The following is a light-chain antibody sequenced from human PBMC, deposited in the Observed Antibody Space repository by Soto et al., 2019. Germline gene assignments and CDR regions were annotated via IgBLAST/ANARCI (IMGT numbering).Light chain of an antibody. Sequence: EIVLTQSPGTLSLSPGERATLSCRASQFLSDSFIAWYQQKVGQAPRLLIYGVSNRATGVPDRFRGSGSGTDFTLTISNLEPEDFAVYDCNQYRSSPQTFGQGTKVEIK. V-gene: IGKV3-20*01. CDR3: NQYRSSPQT. CDR1: QFLSDSF. CDR2: GVS. J-gene: IGKJ1*01.